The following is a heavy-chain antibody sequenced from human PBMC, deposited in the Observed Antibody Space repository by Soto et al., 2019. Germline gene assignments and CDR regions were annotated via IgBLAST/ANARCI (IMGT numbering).Heavy chain of an antibody. D-gene: IGHD3-3*01. CDR1: GYTFTSYA. V-gene: IGHV1-3*01. CDR2: INAGNGNT. CDR3: ARVSSRFLEWPLDY. Sequence: ASVKVSCKASGYTFTSYAMHWVRQAPGQRLEWMGWINAGNGNTKYSQKFQGRVTITRDTSASTAYMELSSLRSEDTAVYYCARVSSRFLEWPLDYWGQGTRVTVSS. J-gene: IGHJ4*02.